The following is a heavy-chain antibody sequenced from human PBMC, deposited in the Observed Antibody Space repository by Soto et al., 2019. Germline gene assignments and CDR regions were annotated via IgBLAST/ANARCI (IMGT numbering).Heavy chain of an antibody. CDR1: GFTFSNYA. V-gene: IGHV3-23*01. D-gene: IGHD1-26*01. CDR2: ISGSGGST. CDR3: ATYSGNYERYGVYYGMDV. Sequence: VSLRLSCAASGFTFSNYAISWVRQAPGKGLEWVSSISGSGGSTYYADSVKGRFTISRDNSKNTLYLQMNSLRAEDTAVYYCATYSGNYERYGVYYGMDVWGQGTTVTVSS. J-gene: IGHJ6*02.